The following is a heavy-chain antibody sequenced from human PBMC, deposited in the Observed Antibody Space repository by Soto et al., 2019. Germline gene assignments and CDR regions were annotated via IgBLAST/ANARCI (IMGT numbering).Heavy chain of an antibody. CDR3: ARCTVDAFDI. D-gene: IGHD4-17*01. Sequence: GESLKISCKGSGYSFTSYWIGWVRQMPGKGLEWMGIIYPGDSDTRYSPSFQGQVTIPADKXISTAYLQWSSLQASDTAMYYCARCTVDAFDIWGQGTMVTVSS. J-gene: IGHJ3*02. CDR1: GYSFTSYW. CDR2: IYPGDSDT. V-gene: IGHV5-51*01.